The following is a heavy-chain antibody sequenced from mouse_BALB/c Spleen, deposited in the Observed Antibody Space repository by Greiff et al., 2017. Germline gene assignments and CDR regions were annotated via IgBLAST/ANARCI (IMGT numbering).Heavy chain of an antibody. J-gene: IGHJ4*01. Sequence: VQLQQSGAELARPGASVKMSCKASGYTFTSYTMHWVKQRPGQGLEWIGYINPSSGYTNYNQKFKDKATLTADKSSSTAYMQLSSLTSEDSAVYYCARGRDYYYAMDYWGQGTSVTVSS. D-gene: IGHD2-4*01. CDR1: GYTFTSYT. V-gene: IGHV1-4*01. CDR2: INPSSGYT. CDR3: ARGRDYYYAMDY.